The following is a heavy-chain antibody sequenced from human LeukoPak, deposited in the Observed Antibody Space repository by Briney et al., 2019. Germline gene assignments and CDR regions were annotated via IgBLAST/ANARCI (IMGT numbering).Heavy chain of an antibody. J-gene: IGHJ3*01. CDR1: GYTFTVYY. CDR3: ARTFYDTLDSDAFDF. CDR2: INPDSGGT. D-gene: IGHD2/OR15-2a*01. Sequence: ASVKVSFKASGYTFTVYYMHWVRQAPGQGKGWMGWINPDSGGTNNAQKFQGRVTITRDTSISTAYMELSRLRSDDTAVYYCARTFYDTLDSDAFDFWGQGTMVIVSS. V-gene: IGHV1-2*02.